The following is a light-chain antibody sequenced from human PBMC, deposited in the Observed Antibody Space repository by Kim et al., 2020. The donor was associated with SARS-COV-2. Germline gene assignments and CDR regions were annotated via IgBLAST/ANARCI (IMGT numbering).Light chain of an antibody. J-gene: IGKJ1*01. V-gene: IGKV3-15*01. CDR1: QNIRSN. Sequence: EIVMTQSPATLSVSPGERATLSCRASQNIRSNLAWYQQIPGQAPRLLIHGASNRATGIPARFSGSGSGTEFTLTINSLQSDDFAIYYCLQYNNWHPWTFGQGTKVDIK. CDR3: LQYNNWHPWT. CDR2: GAS.